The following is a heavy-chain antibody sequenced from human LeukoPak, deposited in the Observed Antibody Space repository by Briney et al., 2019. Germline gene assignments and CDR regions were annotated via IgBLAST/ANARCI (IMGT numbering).Heavy chain of an antibody. J-gene: IGHJ6*02. D-gene: IGHD2-2*01. CDR3: AKDWEYQLLTNYYYYYGMDV. V-gene: IGHV3-23*01. CDR2: ISGSGGST. Sequence: PGGSLRLSCAASGFTFSSYAMSWVRQAPGKGLEWVSAISGSGGSTYYADSVKGRFTISRDNSKNTLYLQMNSLRAEDTAVYYCAKDWEYQLLTNYYYYYGMDVWGQGTTVTVSS. CDR1: GFTFSSYA.